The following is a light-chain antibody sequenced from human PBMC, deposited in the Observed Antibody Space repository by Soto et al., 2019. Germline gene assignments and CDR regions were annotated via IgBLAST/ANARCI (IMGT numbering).Light chain of an antibody. V-gene: IGKV3-20*01. CDR3: QQYGSSPT. J-gene: IGKJ1*01. CDR2: CSS. CDR1: QSVSSSY. Sequence: EIVLTQSPGTLSFSPGERATLSCRASQSVSSSYLAWYQQKPGQAPRLRISCSSRSATGIPDRFSGSGSGTDFTLTISRLEPEDFEMYYCQQYGSSPTFGQGTQVEIK.